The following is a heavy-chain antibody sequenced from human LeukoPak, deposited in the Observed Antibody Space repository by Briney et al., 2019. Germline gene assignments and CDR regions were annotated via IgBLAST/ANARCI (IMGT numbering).Heavy chain of an antibody. D-gene: IGHD3-22*01. CDR2: ISAYNGNT. J-gene: IGHJ4*02. CDR1: GYTFTNYG. Sequence: ASVRVSCKASGYTFTNYGISWVRQAPGQGLEWMGWISAYNGNTNYAQKLQGRVTMTTDTSTSTAYMELRSLRSDDTAVYYCATSPQYYYDSSGYYPHWWGQGTLVTVSS. CDR3: ATSPQYYYDSSGYYPHW. V-gene: IGHV1-18*01.